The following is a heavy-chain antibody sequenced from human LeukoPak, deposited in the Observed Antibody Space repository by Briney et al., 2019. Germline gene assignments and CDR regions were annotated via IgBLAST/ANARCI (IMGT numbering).Heavy chain of an antibody. CDR1: GYTFTSYD. Sequence: ASVTVSCKATGYTFTSYDINWVRQATGQGLEWMGLMYPYWGKTGYAQKFQGRVTMTRNTSISTAYMELSSLRSEDTAVYYCARGGTGSPYHYYHGMDVWGRGTTVTVSS. J-gene: IGHJ6*02. V-gene: IGHV1-8*01. CDR2: MYPYWGKT. D-gene: IGHD1-14*01. CDR3: ARGGTGSPYHYYHGMDV.